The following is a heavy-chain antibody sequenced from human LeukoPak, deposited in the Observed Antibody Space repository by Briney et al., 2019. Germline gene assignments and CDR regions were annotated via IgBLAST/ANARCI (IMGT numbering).Heavy chain of an antibody. J-gene: IGHJ4*02. CDR2: IKQDGSEK. Sequence: GGSLRLSCAASGFTFSSHWMSWVRQAPGKGLEWVANIKQDGSEKYYVDSVKGRFTISRDNAKNSLYLQMNSLRAEDTAVYYCVKGGDGSIPFDYWGQGTLVTVSS. V-gene: IGHV3-7*01. D-gene: IGHD5-24*01. CDR1: GFTFSSHW. CDR3: VKGGDGSIPFDY.